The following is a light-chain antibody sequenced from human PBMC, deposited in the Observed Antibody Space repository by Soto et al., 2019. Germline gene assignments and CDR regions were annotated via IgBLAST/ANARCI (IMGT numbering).Light chain of an antibody. J-gene: IGKJ2*01. CDR1: QGISSY. CDR2: AAS. V-gene: IGKV1-8*01. Sequence: AIRMTQSPSSFSASTGDRVTITCRASQGISSYLAWYQQKPWKAPKLLIYAASTLQSGVPSRFSGSGSGTDFTLTISCLQSEDFATYYCQQYYSYPQTFGQGTKLEIK. CDR3: QQYYSYPQT.